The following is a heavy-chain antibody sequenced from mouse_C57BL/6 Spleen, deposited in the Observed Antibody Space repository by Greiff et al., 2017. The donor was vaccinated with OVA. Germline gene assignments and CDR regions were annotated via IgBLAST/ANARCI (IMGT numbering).Heavy chain of an antibody. V-gene: IGHV1-39*01. D-gene: IGHD1-1*01. CDR3: ARGITTVVGLFDD. CDR1: GYSFTDYY. Sequence: EVQLQQSGPELVKPGASVKLSCKASGYSFTDYYMHWVKQSNGKSLEWIGVINPNYGNTNYNQKFKGKSTLTVDQSSSTAYMQINSLTSEDSAVYYCARGITTVVGLFDDWGQGTTLTVSS. CDR2: INPNYGNT. J-gene: IGHJ2*01.